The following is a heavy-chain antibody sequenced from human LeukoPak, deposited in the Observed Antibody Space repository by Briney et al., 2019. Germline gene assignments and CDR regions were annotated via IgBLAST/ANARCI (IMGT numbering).Heavy chain of an antibody. CDR2: INPDSGGP. Sequence: GASVKVSCKTSGYTFTGYYMYWVRQAPGQGLEWMGWINPDSGGPNYAQKFQGRVTMTRDTSISTAYMELSRLRSDDTAAYYCARRVCSGGNCYSGQGAFDIWGQGTMVTVSS. CDR3: ARRVCSGGNCYSGQGAFDI. J-gene: IGHJ3*02. V-gene: IGHV1-2*02. CDR1: GYTFTGYY. D-gene: IGHD2-15*01.